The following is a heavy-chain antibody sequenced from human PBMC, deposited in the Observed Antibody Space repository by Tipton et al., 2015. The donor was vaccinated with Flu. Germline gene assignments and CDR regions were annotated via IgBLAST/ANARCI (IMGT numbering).Heavy chain of an antibody. CDR3: ARGDSGSWINWFDP. J-gene: IGHJ5*02. V-gene: IGHV4-59*01. Sequence: TLSLTCTVSGGSTSSYYWSWIRQPSGKGLEWIGHIYYSASTNYNPSLKSRVTISVDTSKNQFSLKLSSMTAGDTAVYYCARGDSGSWINWFDPWGQGTLVTVSS. D-gene: IGHD6-13*01. CDR1: GGSTSSYY. CDR2: IYYSAST.